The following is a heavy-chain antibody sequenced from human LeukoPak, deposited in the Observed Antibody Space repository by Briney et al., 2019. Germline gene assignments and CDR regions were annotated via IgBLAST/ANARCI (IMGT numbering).Heavy chain of an antibody. V-gene: IGHV3-48*03. D-gene: IGHD6-19*01. J-gene: IGHJ5*02. CDR2: ISSSGSTI. CDR1: GFTFSSYE. Sequence: GGSLRLSCAASGFTFSSYEMNWVRQAPGKGLEWASYISSSGSTIYYADSVKGRFTISRDNAKNSLYLQMNSLRAEDTAVYYCARDLAVAGSWGQGTLVTVSS. CDR3: ARDLAVAGS.